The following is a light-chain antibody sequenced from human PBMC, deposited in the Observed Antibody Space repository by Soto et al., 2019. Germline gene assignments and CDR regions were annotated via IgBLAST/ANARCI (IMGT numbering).Light chain of an antibody. Sequence: EIVMTQSPATLSVSPGERATLSCRASQIVSSNLAWYQQKPGQAPRLLIYGASTRATGIPARFSGSGSGTEFTLTISSLQSEDFAVYYCQQYNNWPPWTFGPGTKVEIQ. CDR3: QQYNNWPPWT. J-gene: IGKJ1*01. V-gene: IGKV3-15*01. CDR1: QIVSSN. CDR2: GAS.